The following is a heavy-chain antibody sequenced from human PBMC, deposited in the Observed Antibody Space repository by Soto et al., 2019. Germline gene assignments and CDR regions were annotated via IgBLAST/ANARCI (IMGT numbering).Heavy chain of an antibody. D-gene: IGHD6-19*01. J-gene: IGHJ4*02. V-gene: IGHV3-21*01. CDR2: ISSSSSYI. CDR3: ARDRVTEQWLEQDTYDY. CDR1: GFTFSSYS. Sequence: EVQLVESGGGLVKPGGSLRLSCAASGFTFSSYSMNWVRQAPGKGLEWVSSISSSSSYIYYADSVKGRFTISRDNAKNSLYLQKNSLRAEDTAVYYCARDRVTEQWLEQDTYDYWGQGTLVTVSS.